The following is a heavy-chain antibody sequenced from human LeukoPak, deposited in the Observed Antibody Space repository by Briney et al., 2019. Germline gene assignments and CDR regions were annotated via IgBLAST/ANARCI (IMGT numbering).Heavy chain of an antibody. J-gene: IGHJ4*02. CDR1: GGSISSYY. Sequence: SETLSLTCTVSGGSISSYYCSWIRPPPGKGLEWIGEINHSGSTNYNPSLKSRDTISVDTSKNQFSLKLSSVTAADTAVYYCARGRVITFGGVIVLYGVSDFDYWGQGTLVTVSS. CDR3: ARGRVITFGGVIVLYGVSDFDY. CDR2: INHSGST. D-gene: IGHD3-16*02. V-gene: IGHV4-34*01.